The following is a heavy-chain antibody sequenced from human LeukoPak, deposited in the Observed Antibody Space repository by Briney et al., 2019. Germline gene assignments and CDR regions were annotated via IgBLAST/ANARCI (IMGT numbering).Heavy chain of an antibody. CDR2: ISYDGSNK. V-gene: IGHV3-30*04. CDR3: ARDPYSSSWLDY. D-gene: IGHD6-13*01. Sequence: GGSLRLSCAASGFTFSSYAMHWVRQAPGEGLEWVAVISYDGSNKYYADSVKGRFTISRDNSKNTLYLQMNSLRAEDTAVYYCARDPYSSSWLDYWGQGTLVTVSS. J-gene: IGHJ4*02. CDR1: GFTFSSYA.